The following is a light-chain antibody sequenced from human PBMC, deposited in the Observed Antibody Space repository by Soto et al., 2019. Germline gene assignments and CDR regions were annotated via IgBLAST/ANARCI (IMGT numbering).Light chain of an antibody. CDR3: QQRHMWPIT. Sequence: EVVSTQSPVTLSLSPGERATLSGRASQSFRGLLAWYQQKPGQAPRLLIYDAYNRATGIPPRFSGSGSGTDFTLTISSLEPEDSAVYYCQQRHMWPITFGQGTRLEIK. CDR2: DAY. J-gene: IGKJ5*01. V-gene: IGKV3-11*01. CDR1: QSFRGL.